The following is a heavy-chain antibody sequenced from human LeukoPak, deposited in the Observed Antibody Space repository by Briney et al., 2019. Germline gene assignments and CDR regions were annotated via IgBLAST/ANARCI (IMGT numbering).Heavy chain of an antibody. V-gene: IGHV3-74*01. CDR1: GFTFSSYW. Sequence: GGSLRLSCAASGFTFSSYWMHWVRQAPGKGLVWVSRINRDGRSTSYADSVKGRFTISRDNAKNTLYLQMNNLRAEDAAVYYCARVSTFGGNSEGNFDYWGQGTLVTVSS. CDR3: ARVSTFGGNSEGNFDY. D-gene: IGHD4-23*01. J-gene: IGHJ4*02. CDR2: INRDGRST.